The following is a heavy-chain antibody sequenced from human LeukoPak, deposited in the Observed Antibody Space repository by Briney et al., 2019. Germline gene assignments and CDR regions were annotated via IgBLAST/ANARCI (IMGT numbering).Heavy chain of an antibody. CDR2: INHSGST. CDR3: ARTRLRWRYFDY. D-gene: IGHD4-23*01. J-gene: IGHJ4*02. CDR1: GGSFSGYY. Sequence: SETLSLTCAVYGGSFSGYYLSWIRQPPGKGLEWIGEINHSGSTNYNPSLKSRVTISVDTSKNQFSLKLSSVTAADTAVYYCARTRLRWRYFDYWGQGTLFTVSS. V-gene: IGHV4-34*01.